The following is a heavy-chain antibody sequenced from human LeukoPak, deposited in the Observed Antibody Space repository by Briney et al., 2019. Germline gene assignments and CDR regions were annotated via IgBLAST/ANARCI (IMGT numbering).Heavy chain of an antibody. CDR3: ARAGLIAAAGYAFDY. J-gene: IGHJ4*02. CDR1: GFTFSSYE. D-gene: IGHD6-25*01. V-gene: IGHV3-48*03. Sequence: GGSLRLSCAASGFTFSSYEMHWVRQAPGKGLEWVSYISSSGSTIYYADSVKGRFTVSRDNAKNSLFLQMNSLRAEDTAVYYCARAGLIAAAGYAFDYWGQGTPATVSS. CDR2: ISSSGSTI.